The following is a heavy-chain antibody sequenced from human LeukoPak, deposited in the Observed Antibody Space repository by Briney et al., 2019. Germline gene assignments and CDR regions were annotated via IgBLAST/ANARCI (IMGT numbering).Heavy chain of an antibody. CDR3: ARGQRDGYNYFSTPPDY. D-gene: IGHD5-24*01. CDR2: ISAYNGNT. Sequence: ASVKVSCKASGYTFTSYGISWVRQAPGQGLEWMGWISAYNGNTNYAQKLQGRVTMTTDTSTSTAYMELRSLRSDDTAVYYCARGQRDGYNYFSTPPDYWGQGTLVTVSS. V-gene: IGHV1-18*01. CDR1: GYTFTSYG. J-gene: IGHJ4*02.